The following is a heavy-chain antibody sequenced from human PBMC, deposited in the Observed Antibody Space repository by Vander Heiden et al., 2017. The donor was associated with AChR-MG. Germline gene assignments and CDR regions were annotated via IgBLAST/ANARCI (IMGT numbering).Heavy chain of an antibody. CDR2: ISWNSGSI. J-gene: IGHJ4*02. Sequence: EVQLVESGGGLVQPGRSLRLSCAAPGFTFDDYPMHWVRQAPGKGLEWVSGISWNSGSIGYADSVKGRFTISRDNAKNSMYLQMNSLRAEDTALYYCAKAGYDFWSGYYEAFDYWGQGTLVTVSS. CDR1: GFTFDDYP. V-gene: IGHV3-9*01. CDR3: AKAGYDFWSGYYEAFDY. D-gene: IGHD3-3*01.